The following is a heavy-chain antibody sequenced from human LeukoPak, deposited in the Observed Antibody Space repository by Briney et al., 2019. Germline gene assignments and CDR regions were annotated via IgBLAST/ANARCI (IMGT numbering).Heavy chain of an antibody. D-gene: IGHD4-17*01. J-gene: IGHJ4*02. CDR3: AAGNGDYLDY. CDR1: GFTFTSPA. CDR2: IVVGSGNT. V-gene: IGHV1-58*01. Sequence: SVKVSCKASGFTFTSPAVQWVRQARGQRLGWIGWIVVGSGNTNYAQKFQERVTITRDMSTSTAYMELSSLRSEDTAVYYCAAGNGDYLDYWGQGTLVTVSS.